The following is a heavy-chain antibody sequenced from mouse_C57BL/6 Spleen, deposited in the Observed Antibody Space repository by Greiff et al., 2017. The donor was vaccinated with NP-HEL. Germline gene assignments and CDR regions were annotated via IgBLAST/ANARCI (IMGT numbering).Heavy chain of an antibody. CDR3: ARTHYYGSSPFAY. V-gene: IGHV1-64*01. CDR2: IHPNSGST. Sequence: QVQLQQSGAELVKPGASVKLSCKASGYTFTSYWMHWVKQRPGQGLEWIGMIHPNSGSTNYNEKFKSKATLTVDNSSRPSYRQLSSLTSEDSAVYYCARTHYYGSSPFAYWGQGTLVTVSA. D-gene: IGHD1-1*01. CDR1: GYTFTSYW. J-gene: IGHJ3*01.